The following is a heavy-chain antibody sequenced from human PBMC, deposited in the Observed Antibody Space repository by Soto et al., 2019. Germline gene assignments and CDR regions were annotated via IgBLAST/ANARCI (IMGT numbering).Heavy chain of an antibody. CDR2: IIPILGIA. CDR1: GGTFSSYT. J-gene: IGHJ3*02. V-gene: IGHV1-69*02. CDR3: ARFEQQLGEGAFDI. Sequence: QVQLMQSGAEVKKPGSSVKVSCKASGGTFSSYTISWVRQAPGQGLEWMGRIIPILGIANYAQKFQGRVTITADKSTSTAYMELSSLRSEDTAVYYCARFEQQLGEGAFDIWGQGTMVTVSS. D-gene: IGHD6-13*01.